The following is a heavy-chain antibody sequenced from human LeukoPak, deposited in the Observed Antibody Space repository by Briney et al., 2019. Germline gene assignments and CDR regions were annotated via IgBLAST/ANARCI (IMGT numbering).Heavy chain of an antibody. CDR1: GGSFSGYC. V-gene: IGHV4-34*01. CDR3: ARGPRRGYGMDV. D-gene: IGHD1-14*01. Sequence: SETLSLTCAVYGGSFSGYCWSWIRQPPGKGLEWIGEINHSGSTNYNPSLKSRVTISVDTSKNQFSLKLSSVTAADTAVYYCARGPRRGYGMDVWGQGTTVTVSS. CDR2: INHSGST. J-gene: IGHJ6*02.